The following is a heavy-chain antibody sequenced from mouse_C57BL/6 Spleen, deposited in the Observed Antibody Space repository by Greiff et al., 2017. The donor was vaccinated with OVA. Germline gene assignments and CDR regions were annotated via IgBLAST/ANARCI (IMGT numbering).Heavy chain of an antibody. CDR3: ARKGDAMDY. V-gene: IGHV1-50*01. CDR2: IDPSDSYT. CDR1: GYTFTSYW. Sequence: QVQLQQPGAELVKPGASVKLSCKASGYTFTSYWMQWVKQRPGQGLEWIGEIDPSDSYTNYNQKFKGKATLTVDTSSSPAYMQLSSLTSEDSAVYYCARKGDAMDYWGQGTSVTVSS. J-gene: IGHJ4*01.